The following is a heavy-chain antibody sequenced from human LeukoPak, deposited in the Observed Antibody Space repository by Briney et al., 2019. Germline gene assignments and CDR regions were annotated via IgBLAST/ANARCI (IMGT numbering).Heavy chain of an antibody. CDR2: INHSGST. CDR3: ARGELTDIVVVPAAIGNDAFDI. J-gene: IGHJ3*02. Sequence: TSETLSLTCAVYGGSFSGYYWSWIRQTPGKGLEWIGEINHSGSTNYNPSLKSRVTISVDTSKNQFSLKLSSVTAADTAVYYCARGELTDIVVVPAAIGNDAFDIWGQGTMVTVSS. CDR1: GGSFSGYY. V-gene: IGHV4-34*01. D-gene: IGHD2-2*01.